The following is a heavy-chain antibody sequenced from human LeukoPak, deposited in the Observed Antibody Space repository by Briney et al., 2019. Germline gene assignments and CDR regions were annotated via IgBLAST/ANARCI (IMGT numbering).Heavy chain of an antibody. CDR3: ARQSRIVTGYYKPDYYYYMDV. J-gene: IGHJ6*03. D-gene: IGHD3-9*01. V-gene: IGHV3-74*01. CDR1: GFTFSNYW. CDR2: INSEGINT. Sequence: GGSLRLACAASGFTFSNYWMHWVRQAPGKGLGWVSRINSEGINTSYADSVKGRFTISRDNAKNTLNLQMNSLRAEDTAVYYCARQSRIVTGYYKPDYYYYMDVWGKGTTVTISS.